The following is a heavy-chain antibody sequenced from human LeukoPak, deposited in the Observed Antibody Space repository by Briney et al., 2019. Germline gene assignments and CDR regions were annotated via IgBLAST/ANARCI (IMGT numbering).Heavy chain of an antibody. J-gene: IGHJ4*02. Sequence: GGSLRLSCAASGFTFSSYGMHWVRQAPGKGLEWVAFIRYDGSNKYYADSVKGRFTISRDNSKNTLYLQMNSLRAEDTAVYYCAKDRRQWLVGVDYWGQGTLVTVSS. CDR2: IRYDGSNK. V-gene: IGHV3-30*02. CDR1: GFTFSSYG. CDR3: AKDRRQWLVGVDY. D-gene: IGHD6-19*01.